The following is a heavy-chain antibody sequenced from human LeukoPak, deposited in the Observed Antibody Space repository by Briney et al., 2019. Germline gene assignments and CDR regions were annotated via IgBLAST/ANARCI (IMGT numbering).Heavy chain of an antibody. V-gene: IGHV3-30*19. D-gene: IGHD6-13*01. CDR2: ISYDGSNK. CDR1: GFTFSSYG. J-gene: IGHJ4*02. CDR3: ARDPGIAAAGMSYFDY. Sequence: GGSLRLSCAASGFTFSSYGMHWVRQAPGKGLEWVAVISYDGSNKYYADSVKGRFTISRDNSKNTLYLQMNSLRAEDTAVDYCARDPGIAAAGMSYFDYWGQGTLVTVSS.